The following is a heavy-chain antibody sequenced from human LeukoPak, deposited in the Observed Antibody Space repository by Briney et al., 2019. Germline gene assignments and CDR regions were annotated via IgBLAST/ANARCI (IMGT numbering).Heavy chain of an antibody. Sequence: GGSLRLSCAAPGFAFSTYWMHWVRQAPGKGLVWVSRINSDGSRPTYADSVKGRFTISRDNSKNTLYLQMNSLRAEDTAVYYCARGRGYSGYDEGLDYWGQGTLVTVSS. D-gene: IGHD5-12*01. J-gene: IGHJ4*02. CDR2: INSDGSRP. V-gene: IGHV3-74*01. CDR3: ARGRGYSGYDEGLDY. CDR1: GFAFSTYW.